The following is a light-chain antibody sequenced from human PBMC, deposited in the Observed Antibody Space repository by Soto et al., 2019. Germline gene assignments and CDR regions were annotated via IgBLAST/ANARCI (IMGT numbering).Light chain of an antibody. CDR1: QSISSSS. Sequence: EVVLTQSPGTLSLSPGERATLSCRASQSISSSSLAWFQQKPGQSPRLLIYGASSRATGIPDRFSGSGSGTEFTLTISGLEPEDFAVDYCQQYGSSPALTFGGGTKVEIK. J-gene: IGKJ4*01. CDR3: QQYGSSPALT. CDR2: GAS. V-gene: IGKV3-20*01.